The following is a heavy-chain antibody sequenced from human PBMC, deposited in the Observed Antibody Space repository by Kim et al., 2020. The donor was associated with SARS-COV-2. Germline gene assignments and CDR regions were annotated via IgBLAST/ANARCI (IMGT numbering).Heavy chain of an antibody. CDR2: IYYSGST. D-gene: IGHD3-22*01. CDR3: ARHYYYYSSGYYPFYFDY. J-gene: IGHJ4*02. Sequence: SETLSLTCTVSGGSISSSSYYWGWIRQPPGKGLEWIGSIYYSGSTYYNPSLKSRVTISVDTSKNQFSLKLSSVTAADTAVYYCARHYYYYSSGYYPFYFDYWGQGTLVTVSS. V-gene: IGHV4-39*01. CDR1: GGSISSSSYY.